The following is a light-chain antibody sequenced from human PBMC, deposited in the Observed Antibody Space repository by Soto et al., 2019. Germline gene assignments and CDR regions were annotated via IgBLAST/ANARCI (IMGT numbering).Light chain of an antibody. CDR2: KAS. CDR3: QQYSTRFT. CDR1: QSISSW. Sequence: DIQMTQSPSTLSASVGDRVTITCRASQSISSWLAWYQQKPGKAPKLLIYKASNLESGVPSRFSGSGSRTEFTLTISRLQPDDFPTSYYQQYSTRFTFGQGTKLEIK. V-gene: IGKV1-5*03. J-gene: IGKJ2*01.